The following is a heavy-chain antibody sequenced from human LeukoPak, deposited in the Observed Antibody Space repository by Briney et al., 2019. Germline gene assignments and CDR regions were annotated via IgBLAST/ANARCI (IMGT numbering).Heavy chain of an antibody. Sequence: GGSLRLSCAASGFMFGNYWMSWVRQAPGKGLEWVANIKQDGSDKYYVDSVKGRFTISRDNAKNSLYLQMNNLRADDTAVYYCARVGRHDYGDPDFDSWGQGTLVTVSS. CDR1: GFMFGNYW. D-gene: IGHD4-17*01. CDR3: ARVGRHDYGDPDFDS. V-gene: IGHV3-7*03. J-gene: IGHJ4*02. CDR2: IKQDGSDK.